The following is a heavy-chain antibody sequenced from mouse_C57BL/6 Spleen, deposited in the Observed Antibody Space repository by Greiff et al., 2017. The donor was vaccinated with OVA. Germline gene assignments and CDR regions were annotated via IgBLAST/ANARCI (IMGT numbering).Heavy chain of an antibody. CDR3: AIDSSTEGAMDY. CDR2: INYDGSST. CDR1: GFTFSDYY. D-gene: IGHD1-1*01. J-gene: IGHJ4*01. V-gene: IGHV5-16*01. Sequence: EVQLVESEGGLVQPGSSMKLSCTASGFTFSDYYMAWVRQVPEKGLEWVANINYDGSSTYYLDSLKSRFIISRDNAKNILYLQMSSLKSEDTATYDCAIDSSTEGAMDYWGQGTSVTVSS.